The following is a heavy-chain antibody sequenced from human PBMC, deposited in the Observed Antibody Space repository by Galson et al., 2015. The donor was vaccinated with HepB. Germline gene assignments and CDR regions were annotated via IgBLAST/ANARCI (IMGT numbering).Heavy chain of an antibody. Sequence: SVKVSCKASGYTFTSYAMHWVRQAPGQRLEWMGWINPNSGGTNYAQKFQGWVTMTRDTSISTAYMELSRLRSDDTAVYYCARGADSTSQGAPYYYYGMDVWGQGTTVTVSS. V-gene: IGHV1-2*04. CDR3: ARGADSTSQGAPYYYYGMDV. CDR1: GYTFTSYA. J-gene: IGHJ6*02. D-gene: IGHD2/OR15-2a*01. CDR2: INPNSGGT.